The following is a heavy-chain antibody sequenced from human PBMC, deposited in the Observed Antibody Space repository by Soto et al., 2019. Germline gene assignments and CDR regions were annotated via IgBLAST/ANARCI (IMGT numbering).Heavy chain of an antibody. CDR1: GFTFSSYA. CDR2: ISYDGSNK. V-gene: IGHV3-30-3*01. Sequence: GGSLRLSCAASGFTFSSYAMHWVRQAPGKGLEWVAVISYDGSNKYYADSVKGRFTISRDNSKNTLYLQMNSLRAEDTAVYYCARVQLPGIAVDGQLEGVYWGQGTLVTVSS. J-gene: IGHJ4*02. CDR3: ARVQLPGIAVDGQLEGVY. D-gene: IGHD6-19*01.